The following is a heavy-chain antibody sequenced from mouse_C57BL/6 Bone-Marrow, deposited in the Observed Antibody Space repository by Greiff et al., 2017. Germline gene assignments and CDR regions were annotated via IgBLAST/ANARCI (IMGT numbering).Heavy chain of an antibody. CDR3: ARDDHAMDY. CDR1: GFTFSSYA. J-gene: IGHJ4*01. Sequence: EVKLMESGGGLVKPGGSLKLSCAASGFTFSSYAMSWVRQTPEKRLEWVATISDGGSYTYYPDNVKGRFTISRDNAKNNLYLQMSHLKSEDTAMYYCARDDHAMDYGGQGTSVTVSS. CDR2: ISDGGSYT. V-gene: IGHV5-4*01.